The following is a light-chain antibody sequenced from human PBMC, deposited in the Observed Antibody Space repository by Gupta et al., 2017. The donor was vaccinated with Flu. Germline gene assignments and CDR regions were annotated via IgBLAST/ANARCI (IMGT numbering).Light chain of an antibody. J-gene: IGKJ4*01. CDR3: QQNNYWPLT. V-gene: IGKV3-15*01. CDR1: KSISNN. CDR2: AAS. Sequence: QENLAVSPGERATMSCRESKSISNNLVWYKQKVGKAPRAVISAASTRETGVPARFSGSGSGTEFTLTISSLQSEDFAVYYCQQNNYWPLTFGGGTKVEIK.